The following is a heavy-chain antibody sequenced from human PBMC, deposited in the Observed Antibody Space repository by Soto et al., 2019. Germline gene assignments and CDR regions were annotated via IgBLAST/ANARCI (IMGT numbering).Heavy chain of an antibody. Sequence: SETLSLNCTVSGGSISGYYWSWIRQPPGKGREWIGYIFYIGSTNYNPSLKSRVTISVDASKNHFSLKLTSVTAADTAVYYCARLPYSSSWYFDYWGQGILVTVSS. V-gene: IGHV4-59*08. CDR3: ARLPYSSSWYFDY. J-gene: IGHJ4*02. D-gene: IGHD6-13*01. CDR1: GGSISGYY. CDR2: IFYIGST.